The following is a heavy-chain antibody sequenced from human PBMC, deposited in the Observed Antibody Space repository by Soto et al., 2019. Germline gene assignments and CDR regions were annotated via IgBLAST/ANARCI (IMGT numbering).Heavy chain of an antibody. Sequence: ASVKVSCKASGYTFTSYAMHWVRQAPGQRLEWMGWINAGNGNTKYSQKFQGRVTITRDTSASTAYMELSRLRSDDTAVYYCARNPGYSSGWPTYYYYYGMDVWGQGTTVTAP. CDR2: INAGNGNT. D-gene: IGHD6-19*01. J-gene: IGHJ6*02. CDR3: ARNPGYSSGWPTYYYYYGMDV. V-gene: IGHV1-3*01. CDR1: GYTFTSYA.